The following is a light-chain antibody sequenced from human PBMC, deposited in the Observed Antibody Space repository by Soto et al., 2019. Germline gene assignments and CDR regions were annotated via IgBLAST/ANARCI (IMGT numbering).Light chain of an antibody. CDR2: DVS. CDR3: ASYTTSSTYV. CDR1: SSDVGGYSY. V-gene: IGLV2-14*01. J-gene: IGLJ1*01. Sequence: QSALTQPASVSGSPGQSIAISCTGTSSDVGGYSYVSWYQQQPGKAPKLVISDVSNRPSGVSDPFSGSKSGNTASLTISVLQIEDEADYYCASYTTSSTYVFGTGTKVTVL.